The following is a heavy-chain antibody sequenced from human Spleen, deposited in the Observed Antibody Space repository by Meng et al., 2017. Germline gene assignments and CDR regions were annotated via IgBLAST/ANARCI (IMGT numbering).Heavy chain of an antibody. J-gene: IGHJ5*02. CDR3: ARARTTNQSKYRNAYNRFDP. V-gene: IGHV4-30-2*01. D-gene: IGHD2/OR15-2a*01. CDR1: GGSISSGGYS. CDR2: IYHSGST. Sequence: QLQLQESGSGLVKPSQTLSLTCAVSGGSISSGGYSWSWIRQPPGKGLEWVGYIYHSGSTHYNPSLKSRVIMSVDTSKNQFSLKLYSVTAADTAAYYCARARTTNQSKYRNAYNRFDPWGQGTLVTVSS.